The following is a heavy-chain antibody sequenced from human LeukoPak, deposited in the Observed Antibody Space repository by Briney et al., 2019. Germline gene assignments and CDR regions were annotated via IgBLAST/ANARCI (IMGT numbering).Heavy chain of an antibody. CDR3: AKLYYSDSGTYSPIDS. CDR1: GFTFSSYW. D-gene: IGHD3-22*01. Sequence: PGGSLRLSRAASGFTFSSYWMHWVRQAPGKGLEWVSAISGSGGFTYYADSVKGRFTISRDNSKNTLHLQMNSLRAEDTAVYYCAKLYYSDSGTYSPIDSWGQGTLVTVSS. J-gene: IGHJ4*02. V-gene: IGHV3-23*01. CDR2: ISGSGGFT.